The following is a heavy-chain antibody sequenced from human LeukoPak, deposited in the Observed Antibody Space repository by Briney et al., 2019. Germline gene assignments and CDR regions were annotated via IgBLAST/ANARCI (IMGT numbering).Heavy chain of an antibody. J-gene: IGHJ4*02. D-gene: IGHD3-16*02. Sequence: ASVKVSCKASGYTFTSYGISWVRQAPGQGLEWMGWISAYNGNTNYAQKLQGRVTMTTDTSTSTAYMELRSLRSDDTAVYYCARVADYVWGSYRWQGEYYFDYWGQGTLVTVSS. CDR1: GYTFTSYG. CDR2: ISAYNGNT. CDR3: ARVADYVWGSYRWQGEYYFDY. V-gene: IGHV1-18*01.